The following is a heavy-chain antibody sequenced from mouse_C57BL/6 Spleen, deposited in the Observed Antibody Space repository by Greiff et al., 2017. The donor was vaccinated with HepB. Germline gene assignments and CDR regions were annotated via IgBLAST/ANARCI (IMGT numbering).Heavy chain of an antibody. CDR1: GYSFTGYY. J-gene: IGHJ2*01. Sequence: EVKLVESGPELVKPGASVKISCKASGYSFTGYYMNWVKQSPEKSLEWIGEINPSTGGTTYNQKFKAKATLTVDKSSSTAYMQLKSLTSEDSAVYYCARKGSLYSNYFDYWGQGTTLTVSS. CDR2: INPSTGGT. V-gene: IGHV1-42*01. CDR3: ARKGSLYSNYFDY. D-gene: IGHD2-5*01.